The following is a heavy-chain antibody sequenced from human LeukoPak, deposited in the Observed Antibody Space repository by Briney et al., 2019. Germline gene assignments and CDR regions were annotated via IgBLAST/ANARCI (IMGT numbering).Heavy chain of an antibody. CDR1: GRSITSYY. V-gene: IGHV4-4*07. D-gene: IGHD6-13*01. Sequence: SETLSLTCTVSGRSITSYYWSWLRQPAGKGLKWIGRIYSSGTTNYNPSLKSRVTMSIDTSKTQFSLKLSSVTAADTAVYFCACGIAAAGWLYFDYWDQGSLVTVSS. J-gene: IGHJ4*02. CDR3: ACGIAAAGWLYFDY. CDR2: IYSSGTT.